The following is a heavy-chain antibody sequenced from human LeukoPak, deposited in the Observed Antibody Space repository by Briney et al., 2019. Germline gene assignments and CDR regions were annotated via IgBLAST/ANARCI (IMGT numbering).Heavy chain of an antibody. J-gene: IGHJ4*02. D-gene: IGHD2-2*01. CDR1: GFTFSDYY. CDR3: ARGGGYCSATGCYPFDY. V-gene: IGHV3-11*05. Sequence: GGSLRLSCAASGFTFSDYYMSWIRQAPGKGLEWISYISGSSSYRNHADSVKGRFTISRDNAKNSLYLQMNSLRAEDTAVYYCARGGGYCSATGCYPFDYWGQGTLVTVSS. CDR2: ISGSSSYR.